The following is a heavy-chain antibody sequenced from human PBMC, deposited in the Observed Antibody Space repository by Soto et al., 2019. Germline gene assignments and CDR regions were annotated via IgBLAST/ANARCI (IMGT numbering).Heavy chain of an antibody. Sequence: GASVKVSCKASGYTFTSYAMNWVRQAPGQGLEWMGWINTNTENPTYAQGFTGRFVFSLDTSVSTAYLQICSLKAEDTAVYYCARSMDPTQNYYYYYYMDVWGKGTTVTVSS. V-gene: IGHV7-4-1*01. CDR1: GYTFTSYA. J-gene: IGHJ6*03. D-gene: IGHD3-10*01. CDR2: INTNTENP. CDR3: ARSMDPTQNYYYYYYMDV.